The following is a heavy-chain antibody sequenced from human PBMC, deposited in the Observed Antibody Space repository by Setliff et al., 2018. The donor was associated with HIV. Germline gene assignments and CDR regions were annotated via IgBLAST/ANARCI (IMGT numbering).Heavy chain of an antibody. CDR3: ASAYCSSTGCYVRWGNGMDV. V-gene: IGHV1-69*05. CDR1: GDTFSNYA. Sequence: SVKVSCKASGDTFSNYAISWVRQAPGQGLEWMGGIIPIFGTASPAQKFQGRVTITTDESTSTAYMELSSLRFEDTAMYYCASAYCSSTGCYVRWGNGMDVWGQGTTVTVSS. J-gene: IGHJ6*02. CDR2: IIPIFGTA. D-gene: IGHD2-2*01.